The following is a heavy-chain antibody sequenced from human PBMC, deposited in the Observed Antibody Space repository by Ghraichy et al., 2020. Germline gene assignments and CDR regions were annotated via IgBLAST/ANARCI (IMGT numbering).Heavy chain of an antibody. CDR2: INHSGST. CDR1: GGSFSGYY. CDR3: ARGLYYYDSSGYYENYYFDY. J-gene: IGHJ4*02. V-gene: IGHV4-34*01. Sequence: GSLRLSCAVYGGSFSGYYWSWIRQPPGKGLEWIGEINHSGSTNYNPSLKSRVTISVDTSTNQFSLKLSSVTAADTAVYYCARGLYYYDSSGYYENYYFDYWGQGTLVTVSS. D-gene: IGHD3-22*01.